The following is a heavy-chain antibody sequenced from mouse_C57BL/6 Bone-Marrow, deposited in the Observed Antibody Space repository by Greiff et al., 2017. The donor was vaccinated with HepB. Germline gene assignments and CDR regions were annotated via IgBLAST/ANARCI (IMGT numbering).Heavy chain of an antibody. D-gene: IGHD3-2*02. V-gene: IGHV5-9-1*02. CDR2: ISSGGDYI. CDR3: TRGGSGYPY. J-gene: IGHJ3*01. CDR1: GFTFSSYA. Sequence: EVKLMESGEGLVKPGGSLKLSCAASGFTFSSYAMSWVRQTPEKRLEWVAYISSGGDYIYYADTVKGRFTISRDNARNTLYLQMSSLKSEDTAMYYCTRGGSGYPYWGQGTLVTVSA.